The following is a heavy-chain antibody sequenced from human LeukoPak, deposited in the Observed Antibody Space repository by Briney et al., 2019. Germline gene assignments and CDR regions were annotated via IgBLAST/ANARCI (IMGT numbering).Heavy chain of an antibody. D-gene: IGHD1-14*01. J-gene: IGHJ4*02. Sequence: PSETLSLTCTVSGGSISSYYWSWLRQSPGKGLEWIWRMYSSGSSNYHPSLKRRVTISLDTSKNQFSLKLNSVTAADTAVYYCARNHDYWGQGTLVTVSS. CDR1: GGSISSYY. V-gene: IGHV4-59*01. CDR2: MYSSGSS. CDR3: ARNHDY.